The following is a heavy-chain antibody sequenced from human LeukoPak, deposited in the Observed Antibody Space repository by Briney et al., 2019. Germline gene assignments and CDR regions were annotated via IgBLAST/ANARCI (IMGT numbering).Heavy chain of an antibody. CDR2: IYSGGST. V-gene: IGHV3-53*01. J-gene: IGHJ4*02. CDR1: GFTVSSNY. CDR3: ATDHKYSSSWTLTD. Sequence: GGSLRLSCAASGFTVSSNYMSWVRQAPGKGLEWVSVIYSGGSTYYADSVKGRFTISRDNSKNTLYLQMNSLRAEDTAVYYCATDHKYSSSWTLTDWGQGTLVTVSS. D-gene: IGHD6-13*01.